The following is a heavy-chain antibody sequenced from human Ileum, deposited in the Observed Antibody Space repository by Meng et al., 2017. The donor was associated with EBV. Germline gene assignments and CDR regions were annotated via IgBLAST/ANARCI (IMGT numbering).Heavy chain of an antibody. CDR1: WITFRSYA. D-gene: IGHD6-13*01. CDR2: ISASGDNT. Sequence: GVLGRPGGALHPSWRVSWITFRSYAMSGVRQPPGKGLEWVSGISASGDNTYYADSVKGRFTISRDNSKNTLYLQMNSLRAEDTTVYYCAKVGMRWQQLSPWGQGTLVTVSS. J-gene: IGHJ5*02. V-gene: IGHV3-23*01. CDR3: AKVGMRWQQLSP.